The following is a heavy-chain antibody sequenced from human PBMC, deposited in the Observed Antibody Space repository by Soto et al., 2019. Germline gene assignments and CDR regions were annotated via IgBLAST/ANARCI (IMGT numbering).Heavy chain of an antibody. V-gene: IGHV1-18*01. CDR2: INPYNGNT. CDR3: GRVSPGGAEGEEYSSGPDYYYWGMDV. Sequence: ASVKVSCKASGYTFTSYGISWVRQAPGQGLEWMGWINPYNGNTKYAQKLQGRVTMTTDTSTSTAYMELRSLRSDDTAVYYCGRVSPGGAEGEEYSSGPDYYYWGMDVGGKGPTVTVP. J-gene: IGHJ6*04. D-gene: IGHD6-19*01. CDR1: GYTFTSYG.